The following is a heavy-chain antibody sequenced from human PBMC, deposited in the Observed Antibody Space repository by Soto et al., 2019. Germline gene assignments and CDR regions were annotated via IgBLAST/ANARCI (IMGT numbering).Heavy chain of an antibody. D-gene: IGHD2-2*01. J-gene: IGHJ6*03. CDR3: ARGWCSSTSCYAGYYYYYYMDV. CDR1: GGSFSGYY. V-gene: IGHV4-34*01. Sequence: SETLSLTCAVYGGSFSGYYWSWIRQPPGKGLEWIGEINHSGSTNYNPSLKSRVTISVDTSKNQFSLKLSSVTAADSAVYYCARGWCSSTSCYAGYYYYYYMDVWGKWTTVTVSS. CDR2: INHSGST.